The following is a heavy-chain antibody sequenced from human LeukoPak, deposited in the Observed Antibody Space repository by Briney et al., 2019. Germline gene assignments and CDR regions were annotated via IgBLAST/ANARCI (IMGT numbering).Heavy chain of an antibody. J-gene: IGHJ4*02. CDR2: ISGSGGST. V-gene: IGHV3-23*01. CDR1: GFTFSSYA. CDR3: AKVPVRIAAAGRFDY. Sequence: GGSLRLSCAASGFTFSSYAMSWALQAPGKGLEWVSAISGSGGSTYYADSVKGRFTISRDNSKNTLYLQMNSLRAEDTAVYYCAKVPVRIAAAGRFDYWGQGTLVTVSS. D-gene: IGHD6-13*01.